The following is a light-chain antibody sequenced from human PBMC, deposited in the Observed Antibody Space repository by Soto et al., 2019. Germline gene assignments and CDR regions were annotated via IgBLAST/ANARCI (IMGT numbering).Light chain of an antibody. J-gene: IGKJ4*01. CDR2: DAS. CDR3: QQRSTPLT. Sequence: EIVLTQSPATLSLSRGERATLSCRASQSVSSYLAWYQQKPGQAPRLLIYDASSRATGIPARFSGSGSGTDFTLTISSLEPEDFAVYYCQQRSTPLTFGGGTKVEIK. CDR1: QSVSSY. V-gene: IGKV3-11*01.